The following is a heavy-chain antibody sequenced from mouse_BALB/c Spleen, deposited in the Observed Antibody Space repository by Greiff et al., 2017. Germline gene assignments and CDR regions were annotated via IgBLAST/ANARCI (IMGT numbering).Heavy chain of an antibody. CDR1: GYTFTSYW. D-gene: IGHD4-1*01. V-gene: IGHV1-69*02. J-gene: IGHJ3*01. Sequence: QVQLQQPGAELVRPGASVKLSCKASGYTFTSYWINWVKQRPGQGLEWIGNIYPSDSYTNYNQKFKDKATLTVDKSSSTAYMQLSSPTSEDSAVYYCTRTGTISFAYWGQGTLVTVSA. CDR3: TRTGTISFAY. CDR2: IYPSDSYT.